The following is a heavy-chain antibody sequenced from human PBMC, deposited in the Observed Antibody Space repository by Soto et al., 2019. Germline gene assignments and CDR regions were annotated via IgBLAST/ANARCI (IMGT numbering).Heavy chain of an antibody. CDR3: AKDRMEYSSPVRSNFDY. D-gene: IGHD6-6*01. CDR2: IKSKTDGGTT. CDR1: GFTFSNAW. V-gene: IGHV3-15*07. J-gene: IGHJ4*02. Sequence: GGSLRLSCAASGFTFSNAWINWVRQAPGKGLEWVGRIKSKTDGGTTDFAASVKGRFTISRDNSKNTLYLQMNSLRAEDTAVYYCAKDRMEYSSPVRSNFDYWGQGTLVTVSS.